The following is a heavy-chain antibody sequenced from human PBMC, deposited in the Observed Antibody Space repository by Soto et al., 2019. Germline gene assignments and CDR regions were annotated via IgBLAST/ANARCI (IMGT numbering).Heavy chain of an antibody. CDR3: ARAAEYSSGWYEIFDY. D-gene: IGHD6-19*01. CDR1: GGSISSYY. CDR2: IYYSGST. Sequence: SETLSLTCTVSGGSISSYYWSWIRQPPGKGLEWIGYIYYSGSTNYNPSLKNRVTISVDTSKNQFSLKLSSVTAADTAVYYCARAAEYSSGWYEIFDYWGQGTLVTVSS. J-gene: IGHJ4*02. V-gene: IGHV4-59*01.